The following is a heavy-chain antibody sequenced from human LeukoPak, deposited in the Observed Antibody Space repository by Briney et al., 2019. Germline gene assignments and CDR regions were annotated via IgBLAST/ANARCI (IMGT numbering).Heavy chain of an antibody. D-gene: IGHD3-10*01. J-gene: IGHJ4*02. Sequence: SETLSLTCAVYGGSFSGYYWSWIRQPPGKGLEWIGEINHSGSTNYNPSLKSRVTMSVETSKNQFSLKLSSVTAADTAVYYCARDIYGRGTYWGQGTLVTVSS. CDR3: ARDIYGRGTY. V-gene: IGHV4-34*01. CDR1: GGSFSGYY. CDR2: INHSGST.